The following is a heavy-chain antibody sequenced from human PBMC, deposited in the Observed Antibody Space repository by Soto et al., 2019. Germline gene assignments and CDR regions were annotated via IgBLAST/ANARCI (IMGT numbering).Heavy chain of an antibody. J-gene: IGHJ4*02. D-gene: IGHD3-3*01. Sequence: SVKVSCKASGGTFSSYAISWVRQAPGQGLEWMGGIIPIFGTANYAQKFQGRVTITADESTSTAYMELSSLRSEDTAVYYCAREDDTIFGARNLWDWGQGTLVTVSS. CDR3: AREDDTIFGARNLWD. V-gene: IGHV1-69*13. CDR1: GGTFSSYA. CDR2: IIPIFGTA.